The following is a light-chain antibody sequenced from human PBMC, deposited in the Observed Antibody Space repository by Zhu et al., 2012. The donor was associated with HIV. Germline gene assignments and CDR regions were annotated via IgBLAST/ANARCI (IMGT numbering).Light chain of an antibody. V-gene: IGKV3-11*01. CDR2: DSS. J-gene: IGKJ3*01. Sequence: EIVLTQSPATLSLSPGERATLSCRASQSVSTYLAWYQQKAGQPPRLLIYDSSNRATGVPARFSGSGSGTVSTLTISSLEPEDFAIYYCQQRYSWLTFGPGTKVDIK. CDR3: QQRYSWLT. CDR1: QSVSTY.